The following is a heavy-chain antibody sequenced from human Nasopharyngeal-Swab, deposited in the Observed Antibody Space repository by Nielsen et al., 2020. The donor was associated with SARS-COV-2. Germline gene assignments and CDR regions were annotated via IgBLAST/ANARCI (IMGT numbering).Heavy chain of an antibody. J-gene: IGHJ4*02. CDR2: ISGSGGTI. CDR1: GFTFSSYH. V-gene: IGHV3-11*04. CDR3: ARDRANWDFDY. Sequence: GGSLRLSCAASGFTFSSYHMSWIRQAPGKGLEYISYISGSGGTIYYGDSMKGRFTISRDNAKNSLYLQMNSLRAEDTAVYYCARDRANWDFDYWGQGTLVTVSS. D-gene: IGHD7-27*01.